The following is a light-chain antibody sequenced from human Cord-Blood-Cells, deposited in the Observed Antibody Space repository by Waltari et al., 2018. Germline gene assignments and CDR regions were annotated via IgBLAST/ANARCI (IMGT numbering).Light chain of an antibody. CDR2: AAS. Sequence: DIQMTQSPSSLSASVGDRVTITCRASQGISNSLAWYQQKPGKAPKLLRYAASRLESGSPSLFSGSGSGTDYTLTISSLQPEDFATSYCRQYYSTPITFGQGTRLEIK. CDR3: RQYYSTPIT. CDR1: QGISNS. J-gene: IGKJ5*01. V-gene: IGKV1-NL1*01.